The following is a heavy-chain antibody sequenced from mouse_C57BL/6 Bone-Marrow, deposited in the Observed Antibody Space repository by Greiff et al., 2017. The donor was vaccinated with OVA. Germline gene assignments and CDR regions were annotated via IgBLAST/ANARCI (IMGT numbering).Heavy chain of an antibody. Sequence: EVQLQESGPGLVKPSQSLSLTCSVTGYSITSGYYWNWIRQFPGNKLEWMGYISYDGSNNYNPSLKNRISITRDTSKNQFFLKLNSVTTEDTATYYCARDKTTVAYFDYWGQGTTLTVSS. CDR1: GYSITSGYY. CDR2: ISYDGSN. V-gene: IGHV3-6*01. J-gene: IGHJ2*01. D-gene: IGHD1-1*01. CDR3: ARDKTTVAYFDY.